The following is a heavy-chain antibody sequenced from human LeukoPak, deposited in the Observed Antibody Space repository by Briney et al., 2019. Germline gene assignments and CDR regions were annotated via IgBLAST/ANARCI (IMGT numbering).Heavy chain of an antibody. CDR1: RGSLSSSRYY. Sequence: PSETLSLSFTVPRGSLSSSRYYSGWIPQPPGKGLEQIGRIYYSGSTYYNPSLKSRLTISVDTSKNQFSLKLSSVTAAGTAVYYCARHFVRRGGNSYFDYWGQGTLVTVSS. V-gene: IGHV4-39*01. J-gene: IGHJ4*02. CDR2: IYYSGST. D-gene: IGHD2/OR15-2a*01. CDR3: ARHFVRRGGNSYFDY.